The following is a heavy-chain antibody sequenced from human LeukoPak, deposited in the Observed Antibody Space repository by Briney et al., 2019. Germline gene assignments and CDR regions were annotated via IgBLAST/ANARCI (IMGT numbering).Heavy chain of an antibody. CDR1: GGSISSYY. D-gene: IGHD2-8*01. V-gene: IGHV4-59*01. J-gene: IGHJ6*02. CDR3: ARGLNYYYYGMDV. Sequence: SETLSLTYTVSGGSISSYYWSWIRQPPGKGLEWIGYIYYSGSTNYNPSLKSRVTISVDTFKNQFSLKLSSVTAADTAVYYCARGLNYYYYGMDVWGQGTTVTVSS. CDR2: IYYSGST.